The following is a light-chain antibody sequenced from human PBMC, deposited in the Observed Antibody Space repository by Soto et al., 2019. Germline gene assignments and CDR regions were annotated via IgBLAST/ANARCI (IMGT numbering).Light chain of an antibody. CDR3: GTWDSSLSADVV. CDR2: ENN. V-gene: IGLV1-51*02. CDR1: SSNIGNNY. Sequence: QSVLTQPPSVSAAPGQKVTISCSGSSSNIGNNYVSWYQQLPGTAPKLLIYENNKRPSGIPDRFSGSKSGTSATLGITGLQTGDEADYYCGTWDSSLSADVVFGGGTKHTVL. J-gene: IGLJ2*01.